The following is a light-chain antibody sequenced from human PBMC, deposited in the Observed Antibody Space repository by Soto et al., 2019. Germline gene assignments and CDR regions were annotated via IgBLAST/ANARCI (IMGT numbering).Light chain of an antibody. Sequence: DIQMTQAPSTLSASLGDRVTITCRASQSISSWLAWYQQKPGKAPKLLIYDASSLESGVPSRFSGSGSGTEFTLTISSLQPDDFATYYCQQYNSYSPWTFGHGTKVDI. CDR2: DAS. V-gene: IGKV1-5*01. CDR1: QSISSW. J-gene: IGKJ1*01. CDR3: QQYNSYSPWT.